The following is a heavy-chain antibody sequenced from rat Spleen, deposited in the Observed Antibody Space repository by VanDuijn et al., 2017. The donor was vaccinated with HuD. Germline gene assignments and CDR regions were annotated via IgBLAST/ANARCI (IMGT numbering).Heavy chain of an antibody. D-gene: IGHD1-12*02. J-gene: IGHJ3*01. V-gene: IGHV3-3*01. Sequence: EVQLQESGPGLVKPSQSLSLTCSVTGYSITSSYRWNWIRKFPGNKLEWMGYINSAGSTNYNPSLKSRISITRDTSKNQFFLQVNSVTTEDTATYYCARNDGTYYYRFAHWGQGTLVTVSS. CDR3: ARNDGTYYYRFAH. CDR2: INSAGST. CDR1: GYSITSSYR.